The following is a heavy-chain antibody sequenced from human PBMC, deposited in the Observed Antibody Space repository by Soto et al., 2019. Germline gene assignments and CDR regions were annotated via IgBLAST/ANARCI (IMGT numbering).Heavy chain of an antibody. V-gene: IGHV4-59*01. D-gene: IGHD3-10*01. CDR2: IFYSGST. J-gene: IGHJ4*02. Sequence: PSETLSLTCTVSGGSISSYYWSWIRQPPGKGLEWIGYIFYSGSTNYNPSLKSRVTMSLDTSKNQFSLKLVSVTPADTAVYYCAREGISGSYYFDFWGQGTPVTVSS. CDR1: GGSISSYY. CDR3: AREGISGSYYFDF.